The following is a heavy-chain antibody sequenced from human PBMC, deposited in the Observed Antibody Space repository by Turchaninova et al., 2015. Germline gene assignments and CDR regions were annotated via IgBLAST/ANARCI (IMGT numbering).Heavy chain of an antibody. J-gene: IGHJ4*02. CDR2: VYHSGST. D-gene: IGHD5-12*01. V-gene: IGHV4-61*01. CDR1: GGAVNSDSYY. Sequence: QVQLPESGPGLVKPSETLSLPCPVAGGAVNSDSYYLSWIRQPPGKGLEWIGYVYHSGSTDYNASLKSRITISIDKSKKQFSLKVNSVTAADTAVYYCARAGGYTGYDLEYWGQGILVTVSS. CDR3: ARAGGYTGYDLEY.